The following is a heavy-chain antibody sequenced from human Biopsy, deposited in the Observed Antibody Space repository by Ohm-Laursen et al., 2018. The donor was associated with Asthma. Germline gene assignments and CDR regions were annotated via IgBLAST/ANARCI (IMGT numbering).Heavy chain of an antibody. CDR2: ISYDGSDK. Sequence: SLRLSCSASGFTFSSFGIHWVRQAPGKGLEWVAVISYDGSDKYYADSVKGRFTISRDNSKNTLYLQMNSLRAEDTAVYYCAKGPGDSVFPYFQHWGQGTLVTVSS. V-gene: IGHV3-30*18. CDR3: AKGPGDSVFPYFQH. CDR1: GFTFSSFG. D-gene: IGHD4-17*01. J-gene: IGHJ1*01.